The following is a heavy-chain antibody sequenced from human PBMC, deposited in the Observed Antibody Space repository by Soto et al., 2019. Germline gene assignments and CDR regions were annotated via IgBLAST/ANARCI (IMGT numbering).Heavy chain of an antibody. CDR2: ISWNSGSI. Sequence: EVQLVESGGGLVQPGRSLRLSCAASGFTFDDYAMHWVRQAPGKGLEWVSGISWNSGSIGYADSVKGRFTMSRDNAKNSLYLQMNSLRAEDTALYYCAKSRGLLLHLDYWGQGTLFTVSS. CDR1: GFTFDDYA. V-gene: IGHV3-9*01. J-gene: IGHJ4*02. D-gene: IGHD3-22*01. CDR3: AKSRGLLLHLDY.